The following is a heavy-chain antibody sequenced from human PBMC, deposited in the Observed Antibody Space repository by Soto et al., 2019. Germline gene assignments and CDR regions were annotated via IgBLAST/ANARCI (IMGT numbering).Heavy chain of an antibody. CDR3: AAYPPGCIDVLKAFDI. CDR1: GGTFSSYA. CDR2: ISPIIGTT. Sequence: ASVKVSCKASGGTFSSYAISWVRQAPGQGLEWMGGISPIIGTTNYAQKFQGRVRITADESTSTAYMELSSLRSEDTAVYYCAAYPPGCIDVLKAFDIWGQGTKVTVSS. J-gene: IGHJ3*02. D-gene: IGHD2-21*01. V-gene: IGHV1-69*13.